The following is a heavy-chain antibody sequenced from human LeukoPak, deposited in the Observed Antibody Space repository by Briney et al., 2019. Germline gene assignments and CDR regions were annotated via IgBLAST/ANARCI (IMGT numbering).Heavy chain of an antibody. D-gene: IGHD5-24*01. CDR2: IIPILGIA. CDR3: ARDTRREDGYNSFAYYYYMDV. J-gene: IGHJ6*03. V-gene: IGHV1-69*04. CDR1: GGTFSSYT. Sequence: ASVKVSCKASGGTFSSYTISWVRQAPGQGLEWMGRIIPILGIANYAQKFQGRVTITADKSTSTAYMELSSLRSEDTAVYYCARDTRREDGYNSFAYYYYMDVWGKGTTVTVSS.